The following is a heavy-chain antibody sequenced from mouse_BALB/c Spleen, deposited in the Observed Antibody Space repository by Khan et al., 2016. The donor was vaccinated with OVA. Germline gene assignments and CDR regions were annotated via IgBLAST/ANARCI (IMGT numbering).Heavy chain of an antibody. J-gene: IGHJ2*01. CDR1: GYSLTRYG. CDR2: IWAGGST. V-gene: IGHV2-9*02. D-gene: IGHD3-3*01. CDR3: ARSKYLARY. Sequence: QMQLEESGPGLVAPSQSLSITCTVYGYSLTRYGVHWVRQPPGKGLEWLGLIWAGGSTNYNWALMPRLSISIDNSTSLVFLIMNSLQTDDTALYYCARSKYLARYWGQGTTLTVSS.